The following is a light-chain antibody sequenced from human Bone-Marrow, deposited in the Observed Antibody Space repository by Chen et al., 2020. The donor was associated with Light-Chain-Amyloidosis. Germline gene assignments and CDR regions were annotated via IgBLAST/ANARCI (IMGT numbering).Light chain of an antibody. Sequence: ENVLTQSPGTLSLSPGERATLSCRASQSVSNYLAWYQQKPGQAPRVLIYGASIRATGIPDRFSGSGSGTDFTLTISRLEPEDFAVYYCQQYDSSPRTFGQGTKVEIK. V-gene: IGKV3-20*01. CDR1: QSVSNY. CDR2: GAS. CDR3: QQYDSSPRT. J-gene: IGKJ1*01.